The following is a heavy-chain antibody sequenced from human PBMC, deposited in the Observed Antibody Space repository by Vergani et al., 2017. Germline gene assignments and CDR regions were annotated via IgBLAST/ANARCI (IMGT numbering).Heavy chain of an antibody. Sequence: QVQVVQSGAEVKKSGASVKVSCKTSGYTFSNYYMHWVRQAPGQGLEWMGIINPSGGHTNYAQNFQGRVTMPSDTSTSTVYKELSSLRSEDTAVYYCARVDYGILTGYRYWGQGTLGTVSS. D-gene: IGHD3-9*01. CDR3: ARVDYGILTGYRY. V-gene: IGHV1-46*03. J-gene: IGHJ4*03. CDR1: GYTFSNYY. CDR2: INPSGGHT.